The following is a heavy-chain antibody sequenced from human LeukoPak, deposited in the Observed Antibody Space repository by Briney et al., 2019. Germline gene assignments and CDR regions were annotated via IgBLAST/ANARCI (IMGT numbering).Heavy chain of an antibody. J-gene: IGHJ4*02. Sequence: GGSLRLSCAASGFTFSSYWMHWVRQAPGKGLVWVSRISSDGSSTSYADSVKGRFTISRDNAKNTLYLQMNSLRAEDTAVYYCARGILRDGYNYDYWGQGTLVTVSS. CDR1: GFTFSSYW. D-gene: IGHD5-24*01. CDR2: ISSDGSST. V-gene: IGHV3-74*01. CDR3: ARGILRDGYNYDY.